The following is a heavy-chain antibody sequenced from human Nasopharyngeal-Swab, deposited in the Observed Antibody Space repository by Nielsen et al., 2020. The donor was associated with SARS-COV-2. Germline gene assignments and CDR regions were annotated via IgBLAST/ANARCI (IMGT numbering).Heavy chain of an antibody. CDR3: AREGAGGFDI. CDR2: IKQGGSEQ. V-gene: IGHV3-7*04. Sequence: GGSLRLSCAASGFPFRNYYMTWVRQPPGKGLEWVANIKQGGSEQFYVDSVKGRFTISRDDAKNSVYLQMNSLRAEDTAVYYCAREGAGGFDIWGQGTMVAVSS. D-gene: IGHD2-15*01. CDR1: GFPFRNYY. J-gene: IGHJ3*02.